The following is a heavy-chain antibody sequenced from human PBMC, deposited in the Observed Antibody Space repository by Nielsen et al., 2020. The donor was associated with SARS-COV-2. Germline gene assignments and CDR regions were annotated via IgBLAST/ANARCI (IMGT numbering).Heavy chain of an antibody. V-gene: IGHV3-11*01. D-gene: IGHD3-3*01. CDR1: GFTFSDYY. CDR2: ISSSGSTI. J-gene: IGHJ3*02. Sequence: GGSLRLSCAASGFTFSDYYMSWIRQAPGKGLEWVSYISSSGSTIYYADSVKGRFTISRDNAKNSLYLQMNSLRAEDTAVYYCARDRDYDFWSGYGDAFDIWGQGTMVTVSS. CDR3: ARDRDYDFWSGYGDAFDI.